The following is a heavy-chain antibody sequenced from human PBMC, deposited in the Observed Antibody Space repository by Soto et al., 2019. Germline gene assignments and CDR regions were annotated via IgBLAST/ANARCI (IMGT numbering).Heavy chain of an antibody. D-gene: IGHD4-17*01. V-gene: IGHV4-59*01. CDR1: GGSISSYY. Sequence: QVQLQESGPGLVKPSETLSLTCTVSGGSISSYYWSWIRQPPGKGLEWIAYMYHSGSTNYNPSLKSRVPISLDTSKNQFSLKLSSVTAADTAVYYCASHVTVTTVFDIWGQGTMVTVSS. CDR3: ASHVTVTTVFDI. CDR2: MYHSGST. J-gene: IGHJ3*02.